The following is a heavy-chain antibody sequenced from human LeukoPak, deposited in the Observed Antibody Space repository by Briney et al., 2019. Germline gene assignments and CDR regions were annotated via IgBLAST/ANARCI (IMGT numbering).Heavy chain of an antibody. CDR2: LIRGGGTT. CDR3: AKDHCSLNNCYVGPDY. J-gene: IGHJ4*02. CDR1: GFTFSNYA. V-gene: IGHV3-23*01. D-gene: IGHD2-2*01. Sequence: GGSLRLSCAVSGFTFSNYAMNLVRQAPGKGLEWVSGLIRGGGTTHYADSVKGRFTISSDYSTNTLYLQMSSLRPEDTALYYCAKDHCSLNNCYVGPDYWGQGTLVTVSS.